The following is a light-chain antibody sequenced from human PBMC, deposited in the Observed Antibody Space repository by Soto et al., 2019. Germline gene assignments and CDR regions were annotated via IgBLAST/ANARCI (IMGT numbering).Light chain of an antibody. J-gene: IGKJ2*01. CDR3: HQYATSPYT. Sequence: DIVLTQSPGTLSLSPGEGATLSCRASQSLSNVFLAWYQQKPGQAPGLLIYGASRRATGIPDRFSGSGSGTDFTLTISRLEPEDFAVYFCHQYATSPYTFGQGTKLEIK. V-gene: IGKV3-20*01. CDR1: QSLSNVF. CDR2: GAS.